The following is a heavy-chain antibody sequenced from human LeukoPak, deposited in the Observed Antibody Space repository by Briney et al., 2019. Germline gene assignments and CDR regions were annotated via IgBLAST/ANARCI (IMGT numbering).Heavy chain of an antibody. Sequence: GGSLRLSCAASGFTFSSYSMNWVRQAPGKGLEWVSVIYAGGSTYYADSVKGRFTISRDNSQNTLYLQMNSLRAEDSAVYYCARQRAFDYWGQGTLVTVSS. D-gene: IGHD5-24*01. J-gene: IGHJ4*02. CDR1: GFTFSSYS. V-gene: IGHV3-53*01. CDR2: IYAGGST. CDR3: ARQRAFDY.